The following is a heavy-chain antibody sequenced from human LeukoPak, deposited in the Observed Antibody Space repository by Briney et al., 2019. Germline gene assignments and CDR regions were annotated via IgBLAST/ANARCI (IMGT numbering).Heavy chain of an antibody. D-gene: IGHD6-13*01. CDR2: IYPGDSDT. V-gene: IGHV5-51*01. J-gene: IGHJ4*02. Sequence: GESLKISCKGSGYRFTRYWIDWVRQMPGKGLEWMGIIYPGDSDTRYSPSFRGQVTISADKSISTAYLQWSSLKASDTAMYYCARPTYSSIWWDFDYWGQGTLVTVSS. CDR3: ARPTYSSIWWDFDY. CDR1: GYRFTRYW.